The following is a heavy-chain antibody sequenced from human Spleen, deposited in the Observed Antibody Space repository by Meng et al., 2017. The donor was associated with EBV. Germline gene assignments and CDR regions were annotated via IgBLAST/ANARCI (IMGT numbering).Heavy chain of an antibody. J-gene: IGHJ5*02. V-gene: IGHV4-39*07. Sequence: QVQLQESGPGLVKPSETLSLTCSVSGDSISGSTYYWDWIRQPPGKGLEWIASINFGGRIYYNPSLKSRVTISVDTSKNQFSLKLRSVTAADTAVYYCAREDNSSFDPWGQGTLVTVSS. D-gene: IGHD6-13*01. CDR3: AREDNSSFDP. CDR2: INFGGRI. CDR1: GDSISGSTYY.